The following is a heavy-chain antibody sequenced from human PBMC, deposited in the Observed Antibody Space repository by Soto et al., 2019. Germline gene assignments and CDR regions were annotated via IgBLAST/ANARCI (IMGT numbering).Heavy chain of an antibody. V-gene: IGHV3-23*01. D-gene: IGHD3-10*01. Sequence: GGSLRLSCAASGFTFRSYAMTWVRQAPGKGLEWVSAISGSGGSTYYADSVKGRFTISRDNSKNTLYLQLNSLRADDTALYYCAKGIISSAPRNWFDPWGQGTLVTVSS. CDR2: ISGSGGST. CDR3: AKGIISSAPRNWFDP. J-gene: IGHJ5*02. CDR1: GFTFRSYA.